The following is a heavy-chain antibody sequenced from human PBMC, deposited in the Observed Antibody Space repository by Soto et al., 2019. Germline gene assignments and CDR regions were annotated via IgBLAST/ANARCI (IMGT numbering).Heavy chain of an antibody. V-gene: IGHV3-30-3*01. CDR2: LSYDGSDK. D-gene: IGHD6-19*01. CDR1: GFTFSSYA. CDR3: ARAGALAGSIYYYYGMDV. J-gene: IGHJ6*02. Sequence: QVQLVESGGGVVQPGRSLRLSCAASGFTFSSYAMHWVRQAPGKGLEWVAVLSYDGSDKYYADSVKGRFTISRDNSKKTLYLQMNSLRAEDTAVYYCARAGALAGSIYYYYGMDVWGQGTTVTVSS.